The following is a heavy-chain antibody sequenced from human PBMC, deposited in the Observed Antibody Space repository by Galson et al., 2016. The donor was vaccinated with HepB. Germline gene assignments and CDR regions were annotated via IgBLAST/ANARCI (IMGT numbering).Heavy chain of an antibody. Sequence: SVKVSCKASGYTFTSFGFTGVRQAPGQGLEWAGWISAYNGKTNYAQKLQGRVTMTTDTSTSTAYMELRSLRSDDTAVYYCARVEDRSGWYWLRFDYWGQGTLVTVSS. J-gene: IGHJ4*02. CDR3: ARVEDRSGWYWLRFDY. CDR1: GYTFTSFG. CDR2: ISAYNGKT. V-gene: IGHV1-18*01. D-gene: IGHD6-19*01.